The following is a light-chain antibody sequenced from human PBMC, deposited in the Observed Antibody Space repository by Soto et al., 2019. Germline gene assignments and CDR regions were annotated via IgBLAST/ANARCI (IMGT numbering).Light chain of an antibody. CDR1: SSDVGSYNL. CDR2: EGS. Sequence: SALTQPASVSGSPGQSITISCTGTSSDVGSYNLVSWYQQHPGKAPKLMIYEGSKRPSGVSNRFSGSKSGNTASLTISGLQAEVEADYYCCSYAGSSTYVVFGGGTKLTVL. V-gene: IGLV2-23*01. J-gene: IGLJ2*01. CDR3: CSYAGSSTYVV.